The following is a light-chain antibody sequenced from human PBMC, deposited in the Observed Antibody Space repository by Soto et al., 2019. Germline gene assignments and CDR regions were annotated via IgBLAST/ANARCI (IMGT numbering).Light chain of an antibody. CDR3: HQDSSFTLS. J-gene: IGKJ4*01. Sequence: DIQMTHSPSSVSASVGDTVTVSCRASQVISSWLAWYQQKPGRAPNLLIYKASTLQTGVPSRFSGSGSGTDCTITITNLKTEDGATYYCHQDSSFTLSFGGGTKVDIK. V-gene: IGKV1-12*01. CDR1: QVISSW. CDR2: KAS.